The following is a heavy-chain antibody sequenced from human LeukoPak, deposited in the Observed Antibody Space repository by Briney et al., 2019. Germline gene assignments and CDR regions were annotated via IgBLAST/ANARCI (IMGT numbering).Heavy chain of an antibody. Sequence: SETLSLTCTVSGGSISSHYWSWIRQPPGKGLEWIGYIYYSGSTNYNPSLKSRVTISVDTSKNQISLKLSSVTAADTAVYYCARDRIVGATLDAFDIWGQGTMVTVSS. D-gene: IGHD1-26*01. CDR3: ARDRIVGATLDAFDI. V-gene: IGHV4-59*11. J-gene: IGHJ3*02. CDR2: IYYSGST. CDR1: GGSISSHY.